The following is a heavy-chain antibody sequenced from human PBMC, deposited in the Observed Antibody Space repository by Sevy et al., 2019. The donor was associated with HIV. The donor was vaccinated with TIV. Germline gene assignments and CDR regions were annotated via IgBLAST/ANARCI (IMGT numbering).Heavy chain of an antibody. J-gene: IGHJ4*02. V-gene: IGHV3-21*01. CDR1: GFTFSSYS. Sequence: GGSLRLSCAASGFTFSSYSMNWVRLAPGKGLEWVSSISSSSSYIYYADSVKGRFTISRDNAKNSLYLQMNSLRAEDTAVYYCASSSGSKVLDYWGQGTLVTVSS. D-gene: IGHD1-26*01. CDR3: ASSSGSKVLDY. CDR2: ISSSSSYI.